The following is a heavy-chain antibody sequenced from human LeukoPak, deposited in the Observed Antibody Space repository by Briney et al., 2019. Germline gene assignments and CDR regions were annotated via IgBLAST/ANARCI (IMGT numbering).Heavy chain of an antibody. CDR1: GFTFSSYA. D-gene: IGHD2-15*01. J-gene: IGHJ4*02. CDR2: ISGSGGST. V-gene: IGHV3-23*01. Sequence: GGSLRLSCAASGFTFSSYAMSWVRQAPGKGLEWVSAISGSGGSTYYADSVKGRFTISRDNSKNTLYLQMNSLRAEDTAVYYCAKSDVSRIPYCSGGSCYLGLYGYWGQGTLVTVSS. CDR3: AKSDVSRIPYCSGGSCYLGLYGY.